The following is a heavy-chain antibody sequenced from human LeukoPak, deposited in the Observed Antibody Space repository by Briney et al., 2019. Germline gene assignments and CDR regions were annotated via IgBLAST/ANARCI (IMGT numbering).Heavy chain of an antibody. V-gene: IGHV4-34*01. J-gene: IGHJ6*04. D-gene: IGHD2-2*01. CDR2: INHSGST. Sequence: SETLSLTCAVYGGPFSGYYWSWIRQPPGKGLEWIGEINHSGSTNYNPSLKSRVTISVDTSKNQFSLKLSSVTAADTAVYYCARVPRYCSSTGYRRRKGYYYGMDVWGKGTTVTVSS. CDR1: GGPFSGYY. CDR3: ARVPRYCSSTGYRRRKGYYYGMDV.